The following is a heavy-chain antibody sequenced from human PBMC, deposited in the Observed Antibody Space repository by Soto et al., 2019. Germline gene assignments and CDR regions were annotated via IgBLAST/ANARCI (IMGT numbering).Heavy chain of an antibody. V-gene: IGHV1-69*15. CDR2: ITPIYPTT. D-gene: IGHD5-18*01. Sequence: QVQLVQSGAEVRKPGSSVQVSCKASGCTFYTCTFSWVRQAPGQGLEWMGSITPIYPTTNYAEKFQGRLTVTADGSTNTAYMELNSLTSEDTADYYCARIPRYSFPTSDDLDSWGQGTLVTVSS. CDR1: GCTFYTCT. J-gene: IGHJ4*02. CDR3: ARIPRYSFPTSDDLDS.